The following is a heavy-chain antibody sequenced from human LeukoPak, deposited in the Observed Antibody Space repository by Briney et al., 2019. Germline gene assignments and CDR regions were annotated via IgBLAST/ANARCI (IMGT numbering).Heavy chain of an antibody. J-gene: IGHJ4*02. CDR1: GFTFSSYS. D-gene: IGHD3-10*01. V-gene: IGHV3-21*01. CDR3: ARMVRGVTPLDY. Sequence: GGSLRLSCAASGFTFSSYSMNWVRQAPGKGLEWVSSISSSSSYIYYADSVKGRFTISRDNAKNSLYLQMNSLRAEDTAVYYCARMVRGVTPLDYWGQGTLVTVSS. CDR2: ISSSSSYI.